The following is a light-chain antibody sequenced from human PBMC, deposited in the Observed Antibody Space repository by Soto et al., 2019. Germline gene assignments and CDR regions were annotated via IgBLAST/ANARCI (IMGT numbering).Light chain of an antibody. Sequence: EIVLTQSPGTLSLSPGESATLSCRASQSVSSSYLAWYQQKPGQAPRLLIYGASSRATGISDRFSGSGSGTDFTLTISRLEPEDVAVYYCQQYGSSPQAFGQGTKVDIK. V-gene: IGKV3-20*01. CDR3: QQYGSSPQA. CDR2: GAS. J-gene: IGKJ1*01. CDR1: QSVSSSY.